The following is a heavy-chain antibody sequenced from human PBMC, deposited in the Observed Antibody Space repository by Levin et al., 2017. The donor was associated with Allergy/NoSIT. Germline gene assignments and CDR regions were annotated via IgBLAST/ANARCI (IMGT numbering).Heavy chain of an antibody. J-gene: IGHJ6*03. CDR2: INHSGST. CDR3: ARGLQIRFLEWSNYYYDYMDV. D-gene: IGHD3-3*01. V-gene: IGHV4-34*01. CDR1: GGSFRGYY. Sequence: SQTLSLTCAVYGGSFRGYYWSWIRQPPGKGLEWIGEINHSGSTNYNPSLKSRVTISVDTSKNQFSLKLSSVTAADTAVYYCARGLQIRFLEWSNYYYDYMDVWGKGTTVTVSS.